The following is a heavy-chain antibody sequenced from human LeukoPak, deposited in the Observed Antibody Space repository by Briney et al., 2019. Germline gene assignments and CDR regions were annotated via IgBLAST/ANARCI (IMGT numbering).Heavy chain of an antibody. CDR3: AKDSVAGTGGFDY. D-gene: IGHD6-19*01. Sequence: GGSLTLTCAASGFTFSSYAMSWVRQAPGKGLEWVSAISGSGGSTYYADSVKGRFTISRDNSKNTLYLQMSSLRAEDTAVYYCAKDSVAGTGGFDYWGQGTLVTVSS. CDR2: ISGSGGST. V-gene: IGHV3-23*01. J-gene: IGHJ4*02. CDR1: GFTFSSYA.